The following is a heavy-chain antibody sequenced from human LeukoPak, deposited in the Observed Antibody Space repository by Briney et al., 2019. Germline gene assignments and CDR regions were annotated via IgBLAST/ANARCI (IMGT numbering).Heavy chain of an antibody. CDR1: GGSISSYY. CDR3: ARGGSGGWFDP. V-gene: IGHV4-4*07. D-gene: IGHD6-25*01. J-gene: IGHJ5*02. CDR2: IYTSGST. Sequence: EPSETLSLTCTVSGGSISSYYWSWIRQPAGKGLEWIGRIYTSGSTNYNPSLKSRVTISVHTSKNQFSLKLSSVTAADTAVCYCARGGSGGWFDPWGQGTLVTVSS.